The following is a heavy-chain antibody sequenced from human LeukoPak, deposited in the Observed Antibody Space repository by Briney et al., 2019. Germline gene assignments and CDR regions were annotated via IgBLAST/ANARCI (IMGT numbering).Heavy chain of an antibody. J-gene: IGHJ4*02. CDR2: ISSSSSYI. V-gene: IGHV3-21*01. CDR1: GFTFSSYS. Sequence: GGSLRLSCAASGFTFSSYSMNWVRQAPGKGPEWVSSISSSSSYIYYADSVKGRFTISRDNAKNSLYLQMNSLRAEDTAVYYCARDSAAAGTSDYWGQGTLVTVSS. D-gene: IGHD6-13*01. CDR3: ARDSAAAGTSDY.